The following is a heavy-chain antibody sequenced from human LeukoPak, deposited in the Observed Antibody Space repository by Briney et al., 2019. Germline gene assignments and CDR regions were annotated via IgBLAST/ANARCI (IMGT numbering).Heavy chain of an antibody. CDR3: ARGEGARDGYNYEGPFYFDY. J-gene: IGHJ4*02. CDR2: INHSGST. D-gene: IGHD5-24*01. Sequence: PSETLSLTCTVSGGSISSGDYYWSWIRQPSGKGLEWIGKINHSGSTNYSPSLKSRVTISIDTSKNQFSLKLNSMTAADTAVYYCARGEGARDGYNYEGPFYFDYWGQGTLVTVSS. CDR1: GGSISSGDYY. V-gene: IGHV4-39*07.